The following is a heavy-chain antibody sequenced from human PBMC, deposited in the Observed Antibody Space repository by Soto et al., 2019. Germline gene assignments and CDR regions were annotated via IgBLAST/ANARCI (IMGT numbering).Heavy chain of an antibody. D-gene: IGHD6-13*01. CDR2: IDWDDDK. V-gene: IGHV2-70*01. Sequence: SGPTLVNSTQTLTLTCTFSGFSLSTSGMCVSWIRQPPGKALEWLALIDWDDDKYYSTSLKTRLTISKDTSKNQVVLTMTNMDPVDTATYYCARDLWYSSSWYGMDVWGQGTTVTVSS. CDR1: GFSLSTSGMC. CDR3: ARDLWYSSSWYGMDV. J-gene: IGHJ6*02.